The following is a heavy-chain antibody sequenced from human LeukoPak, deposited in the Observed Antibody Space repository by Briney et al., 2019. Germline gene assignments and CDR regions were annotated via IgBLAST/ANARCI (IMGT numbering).Heavy chain of an antibody. V-gene: IGHV4-38-2*02. J-gene: IGHJ4*02. Sequence: PSETLSLTCNVSGYSISSGYYWAWIRQAPGKGLEWIGSIYHSGYTHCNPSLKGRVTISVDTSKNDFSLKLSSVAAADTAIYYCARDLNPTHYFDYWGQGTLVTVSS. CDR3: ARDLNPTHYFDY. CDR1: GYSISSGYY. CDR2: IYHSGYT.